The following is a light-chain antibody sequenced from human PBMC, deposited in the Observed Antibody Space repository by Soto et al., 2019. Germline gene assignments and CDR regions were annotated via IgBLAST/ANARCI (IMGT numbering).Light chain of an antibody. J-gene: IGLJ1*01. CDR1: SSNIGSNT. Sequence: QSALTQPPSASGTPGQRVTISCSGSSSNIGSNTVNWYQQLPGTAPKLLIYSNNQRPSGVPDRFAGSKSGTSASLAISGLRSEDEADYYCAAWDDSLSGLVFGTGTKLTVL. V-gene: IGLV1-44*01. CDR2: SNN. CDR3: AAWDDSLSGLV.